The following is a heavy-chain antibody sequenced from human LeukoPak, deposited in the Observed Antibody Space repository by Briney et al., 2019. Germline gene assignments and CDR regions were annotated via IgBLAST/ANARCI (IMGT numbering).Heavy chain of an antibody. Sequence: GGSLRLSCAASGFTFSSYSMNWVRQTPGKGLEWVSSISSSSSYIYYADSVKGRFTISRDNAKNSLYLQMNSLRAEDTAVYYCARASGVAAVDYWGQGTLVTVSS. V-gene: IGHV3-21*01. CDR2: ISSSSSYI. D-gene: IGHD6-19*01. CDR3: ARASGVAAVDY. CDR1: GFTFSSYS. J-gene: IGHJ4*02.